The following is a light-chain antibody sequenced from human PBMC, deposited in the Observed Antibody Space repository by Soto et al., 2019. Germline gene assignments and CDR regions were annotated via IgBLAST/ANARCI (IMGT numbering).Light chain of an antibody. Sequence: EIVLTQSPGTLSLSPGKRATLSCRASQSVSSSYLAWYQQKPGQAPRXXIYGASSRATGIPDRFSGSGSGTDSTIIISRLEPEDFAVYYCQQYGSSPQTFGQGTKVDIK. CDR1: QSVSSSY. CDR3: QQYGSSPQT. V-gene: IGKV3-20*01. J-gene: IGKJ2*01. CDR2: GAS.